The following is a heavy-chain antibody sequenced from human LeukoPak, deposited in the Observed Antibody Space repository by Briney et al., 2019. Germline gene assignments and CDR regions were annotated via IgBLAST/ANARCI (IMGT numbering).Heavy chain of an antibody. V-gene: IGHV3-11*01. CDR3: ARFQLLRFGEFFNYDFGLDV. Sequence: GGSLRLSCAASGFIISDHYMTWIRQAPGKGLEWVSHITSGCPTIYYADSVKGRFTISRDSAKNSLSMQMNGLRAEDTAVYYCARFQLLRFGEFFNYDFGLDVWGQGTTVTVSS. J-gene: IGHJ6*02. D-gene: IGHD3-10*01. CDR2: ITSGCPTI. CDR1: GFIISDHY.